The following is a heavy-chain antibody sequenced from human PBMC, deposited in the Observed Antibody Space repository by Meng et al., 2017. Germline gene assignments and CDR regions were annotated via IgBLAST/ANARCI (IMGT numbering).Heavy chain of an antibody. CDR2: AYYRSKWYH. CDR3: ARGSYSFDS. Sequence: QLQLQQSGPGLLKPLPSLSLLCAISRDSVSSNSAAWNWLRQSPSGGREWLGRAYYRSKWYHDYAESVKSRISIDPDTSKNQFSLQLRSVTPEDSAVYYCARGSYSFDSWGQRTLVTVSS. CDR1: RDSVSSNSAA. J-gene: IGHJ4*02. V-gene: IGHV6-1*01. D-gene: IGHD1-26*01.